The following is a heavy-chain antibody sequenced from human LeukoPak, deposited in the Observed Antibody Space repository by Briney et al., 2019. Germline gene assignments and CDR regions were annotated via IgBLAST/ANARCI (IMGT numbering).Heavy chain of an antibody. CDR1: GFTFSSYA. D-gene: IGHD2-2*01. J-gene: IGHJ4*02. CDR2: ISSSGSTI. CDR3: ARGSRSSMTYYFDY. V-gene: IGHV3-48*01. Sequence: GGSLRLSCAASGFTFSSYAMNWVRQAPGKGLEWVSYISSSGSTIYSADSVKGRFTISRDNAKNSLYPQMNSLRAEDTAVYYCARGSRSSMTYYFDYWGQGTLVTVSS.